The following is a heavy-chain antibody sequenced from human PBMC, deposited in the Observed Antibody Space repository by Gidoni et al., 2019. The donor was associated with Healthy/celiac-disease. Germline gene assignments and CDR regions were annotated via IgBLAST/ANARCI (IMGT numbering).Heavy chain of an antibody. D-gene: IGHD3-16*01. Sequence: EVQLVESGGGLVQPGGSLRLSCAASGFTFRSYSMNWVRQAPGKGLEWGSYISSSSSTIYYADSVKGRFTISRENAKNSLYLQMNSLRDEDTAVYYCARVATGYNVWGIQEAFDYWGQGTLVTVSS. J-gene: IGHJ4*02. CDR3: ARVATGYNVWGIQEAFDY. CDR1: GFTFRSYS. CDR2: ISSSSSTI. V-gene: IGHV3-48*02.